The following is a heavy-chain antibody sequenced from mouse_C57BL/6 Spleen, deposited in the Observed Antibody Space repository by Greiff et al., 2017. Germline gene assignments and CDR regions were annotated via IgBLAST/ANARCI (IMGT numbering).Heavy chain of an antibody. CDR2: ISSGSSTI. CDR3: AAYYSNYEDAMDY. CDR1: GFTFSDYG. D-gene: IGHD2-5*01. J-gene: IGHJ4*01. Sequence: EVQRVESGGGLVKPGGSLKLSCAASGFTFSDYGMHWVRQAPEKGLEWVAYISSGSSTIYYADTVKGRFTISRDNAKNTLFLQMTSLRSEDTAMYYCAAYYSNYEDAMDYWGQGTSVTVSS. V-gene: IGHV5-17*01.